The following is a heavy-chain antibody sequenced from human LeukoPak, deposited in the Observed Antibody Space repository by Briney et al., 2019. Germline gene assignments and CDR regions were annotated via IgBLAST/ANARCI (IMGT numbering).Heavy chain of an antibody. D-gene: IGHD3-16*01. CDR3: ARASPETLRYYYYGMDV. CDR2: IYYSGST. CDR1: GGSVNSGSYY. J-gene: IGHJ6*02. V-gene: IGHV4-31*03. Sequence: SETLSLTCTVSGGSVNSGSYYWSWIRQHPGKGLEWIGYIYYSGSTYYNPSLKSRVTISVDTSKNQFSLKLSSVTAADTAVYYCARASPETLRYYYYGMDVWGQGTTVTVSS.